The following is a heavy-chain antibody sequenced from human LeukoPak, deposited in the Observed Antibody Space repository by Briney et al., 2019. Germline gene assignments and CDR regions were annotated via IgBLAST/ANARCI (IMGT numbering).Heavy chain of an antibody. V-gene: IGHV3-23*01. J-gene: IGHJ4*02. D-gene: IGHD3-10*01. CDR2: ISGSGGST. CDR3: ARYYYGSGGFDY. Sequence: GGSLRLSCAASGFTFSSYAMSWVRQAPGKGLEWVSGISGSGGSTYYADSVKGRFTISRDNSKNTLYLQMNSLRAEDTAVFCCARYYYGSGGFDYWGQGTLVTVSS. CDR1: GFTFSSYA.